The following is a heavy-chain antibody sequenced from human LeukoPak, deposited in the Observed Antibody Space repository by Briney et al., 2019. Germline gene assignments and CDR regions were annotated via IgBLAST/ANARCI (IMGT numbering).Heavy chain of an antibody. CDR1: GFTFSNAW. Sequence: GGSLRLSCAASGFTFSNAWMSWVRQAPGKGREWVGRIKSKTDGGTTDYAAPVKGRFTISRDDSKNTLYLQMNSLRAEDTAIYYCSRDRSDAISWYAGSHWGQGTLVTVSS. V-gene: IGHV3-15*01. J-gene: IGHJ4*02. D-gene: IGHD6-13*01. CDR2: IKSKTDGGTT. CDR3: SRDRSDAISWYAGSH.